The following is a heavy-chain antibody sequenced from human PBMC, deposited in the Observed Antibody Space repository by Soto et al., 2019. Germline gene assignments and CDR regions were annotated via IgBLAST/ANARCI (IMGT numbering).Heavy chain of an antibody. V-gene: IGHV1-69*01. J-gene: IGHJ6*02. CDR1: GGTFSSYA. CDR3: ANLDTYYYYYGMDV. Sequence: QVQLVQSGAEVKKPGSSVKVSCKASGGTFSSYAISWVRQAPGQGLEGTGGIIPICGTANYAQKFQGRVTITADESTSTADMELSSLRSEDTAVYYCANLDTYYYYYGMDVWGQGTTVTVSS. CDR2: IIPICGTA.